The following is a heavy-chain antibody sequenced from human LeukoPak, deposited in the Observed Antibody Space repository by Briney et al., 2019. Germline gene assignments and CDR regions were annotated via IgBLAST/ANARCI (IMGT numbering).Heavy chain of an antibody. CDR1: GFPFSIYA. J-gene: IGHJ4*02. CDR3: AKAEGYDILTGLDY. V-gene: IGHV3-23*01. D-gene: IGHD3-9*01. Sequence: GGSLTLLCATSGFPFSIYAMRWVRQAPGEGLEWVSCISDSGGSTYYADSVKRRFTISRDNSKNTPYMKMSSLRTEDTAVYYCAKAEGYDILTGLDYWGQGTLVAVSS. CDR2: ISDSGGST.